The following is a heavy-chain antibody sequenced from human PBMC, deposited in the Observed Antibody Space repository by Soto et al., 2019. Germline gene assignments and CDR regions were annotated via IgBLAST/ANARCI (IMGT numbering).Heavy chain of an antibody. D-gene: IGHD6-13*01. CDR3: ARLRGIAAPDRNWFDP. CDR2: IYYSGST. J-gene: IGHJ5*02. Sequence: SETLSLTCTVSGGSISSSSYYWGWIRQPPGKGLEWIGSIYYSGSTNYNPSLKSRVTISVDTSKNQFSLKLSSVTAADTAVYYCARLRGIAAPDRNWFDPWGQGTLVTVSS. V-gene: IGHV4-39*07. CDR1: GGSISSSSYY.